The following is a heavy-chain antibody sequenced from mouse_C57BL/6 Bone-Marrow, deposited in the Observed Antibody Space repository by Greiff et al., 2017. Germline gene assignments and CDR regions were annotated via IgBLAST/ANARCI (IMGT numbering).Heavy chain of an antibody. CDR1: GYAFSSSW. Sequence: VQRVESGPELVKPGASVKISCKASGYAFSSSWMNWVKQRPGQGLEWIGRIYPGDGDTNYNGKFKGKATLTADKSSSTAYMQLSSLTSEDSAVYFCARSEDGYYLYYAMDYWGQGTSVTVSS. J-gene: IGHJ4*01. CDR3: ARSEDGYYLYYAMDY. V-gene: IGHV1-82*01. D-gene: IGHD2-3*01. CDR2: IYPGDGDT.